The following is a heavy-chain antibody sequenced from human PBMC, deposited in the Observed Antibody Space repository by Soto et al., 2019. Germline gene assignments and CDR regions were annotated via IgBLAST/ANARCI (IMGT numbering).Heavy chain of an antibody. D-gene: IGHD3-3*01. V-gene: IGHV3-23*01. Sequence: GGSLRLSCAASGFTFSSYAMSWVRQAPGKGLEWVSAISGSGGSTYYADSVKGRFTISRDNSKNTLYLKMNSLRAEDTAVYYCAKKYGDFWSGYYTTYYYYYMDVWGKGTTVTVSS. CDR1: GFTFSSYA. CDR3: AKKYGDFWSGYYTTYYYYYMDV. J-gene: IGHJ6*03. CDR2: ISGSGGST.